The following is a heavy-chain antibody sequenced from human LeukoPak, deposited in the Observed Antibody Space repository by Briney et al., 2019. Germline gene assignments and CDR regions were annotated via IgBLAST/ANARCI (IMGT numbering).Heavy chain of an antibody. J-gene: IGHJ2*01. Sequence: GASVKVSCKASGYTFTGYYMHWVRQAPGQGLEWMGWINPNSGGTNYAQKFQGRVTMTRDTSISTAYMELSRLRSDDTAVYYCASHRGSYDSSAYSNWYFDLWGRGTLVTVSS. D-gene: IGHD3-22*01. CDR1: GYTFTGYY. CDR2: INPNSGGT. CDR3: ASHRGSYDSSAYSNWYFDL. V-gene: IGHV1-2*02.